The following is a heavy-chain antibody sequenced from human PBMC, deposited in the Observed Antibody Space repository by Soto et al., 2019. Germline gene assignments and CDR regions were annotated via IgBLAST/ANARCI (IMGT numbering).Heavy chain of an antibody. CDR1: GGSFSGYY. D-gene: IGHD5-18*01. V-gene: IGHV4-34*01. CDR2: INHSGST. Sequence: QVQLQQWGAGLLKPSETLSLTCAVYGGSFSGYYWSWIRQPPGKGLEWIGEINHSGSTNYNPSLNSRVTIAVDTSKNQFSLKLSSVTAADTAVYYCARLGHTFKGDGYSVHWGQGTLVTVSS. J-gene: IGHJ4*02. CDR3: ARLGHTFKGDGYSVH.